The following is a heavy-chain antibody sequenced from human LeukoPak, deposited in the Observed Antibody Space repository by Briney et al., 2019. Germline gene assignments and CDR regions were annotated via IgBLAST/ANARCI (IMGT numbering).Heavy chain of an antibody. V-gene: IGHV4-4*07. CDR1: GDSIRNYY. D-gene: IGHD2-2*01. CDR2: IYTSGST. Sequence: SETLSLTCTVSGDSIRNYYWSWIRQPAGKGLEWIGRIYTSGSTNYNPSLKCRVTMSVDTSKNQFSLRLSSVTAADTAVYYCAREGTYCSRTSCYDSFLDYWGQGTLVTVSS. J-gene: IGHJ4*02. CDR3: AREGTYCSRTSCYDSFLDY.